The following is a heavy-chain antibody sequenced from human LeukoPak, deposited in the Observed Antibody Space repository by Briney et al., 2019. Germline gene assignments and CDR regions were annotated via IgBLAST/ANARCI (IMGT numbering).Heavy chain of an antibody. V-gene: IGHV1-2*02. CDR2: INPNSGGT. J-gene: IGHJ4*02. Sequence: ASVKVSCKASGYTFTGYYMHWVRQAPGQGLEWMGWINPNSGGTNYAQKFQGRVTMTRDTSISTAYTELSRLRSDDTAVYCCARSAIMGIAAAGIDYWGQGTLVTVSS. D-gene: IGHD6-13*01. CDR1: GYTFTGYY. CDR3: ARSAIMGIAAAGIDY.